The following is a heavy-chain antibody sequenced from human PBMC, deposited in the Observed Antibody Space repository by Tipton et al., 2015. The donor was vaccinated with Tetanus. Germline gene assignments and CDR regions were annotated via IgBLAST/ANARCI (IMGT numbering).Heavy chain of an antibody. V-gene: IGHV4-31*02. Sequence: LRLSCTVSGGSISSGGYYWSWIRQHPGKGLEWIGYIYYSGSTYYNPSLKSRVTISVDTSKNQFSLKLSSVTAADTAVYYCATQGGDTAMAPYCWGQGTLVTVSS. CDR2: IYYSGST. CDR1: GGSISSGGYY. J-gene: IGHJ4*02. D-gene: IGHD5-18*01. CDR3: ATQGGDTAMAPYC.